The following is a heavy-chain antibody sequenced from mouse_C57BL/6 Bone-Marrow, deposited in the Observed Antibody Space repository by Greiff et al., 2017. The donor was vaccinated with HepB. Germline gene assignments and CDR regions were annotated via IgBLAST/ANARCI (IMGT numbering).Heavy chain of an antibody. D-gene: IGHD1-1*01. Sequence: EVKVVESGGGLVKPGGSLKLSCAASGFTFSSYAMSWVRQTPEKRLEWVATISDGGSYTYYPDNVKGRFTISRDNAKNNLYLQMSHLKSEDTAMYYCARPVLIFYYGSSLFAYWGQGTLVTVSA. V-gene: IGHV5-4*03. CDR2: ISDGGSYT. CDR1: GFTFSSYA. CDR3: ARPVLIFYYGSSLFAY. J-gene: IGHJ3*01.